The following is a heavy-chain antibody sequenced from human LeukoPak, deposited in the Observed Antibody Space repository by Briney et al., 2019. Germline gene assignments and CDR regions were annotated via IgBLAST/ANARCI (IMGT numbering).Heavy chain of an antibody. D-gene: IGHD5-12*01. CDR2: ISYDGSNK. Sequence: GGSLRLSCAASGFTFSSYGMHWVRQAPGKGLEWVAVISYDGSNKYYADSVKGRFTISRDNSKNTLYLQMNSLRAEDTAVYYCAKSGIVATDYFDYWGQGTLVTVFS. CDR1: GFTFSSYG. J-gene: IGHJ4*02. V-gene: IGHV3-30*18. CDR3: AKSGIVATDYFDY.